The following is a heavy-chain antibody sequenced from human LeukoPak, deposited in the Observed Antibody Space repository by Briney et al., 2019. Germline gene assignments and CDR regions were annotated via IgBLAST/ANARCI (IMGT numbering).Heavy chain of an antibody. CDR3: ARGHSSGYYPKY. CDR1: GFIYSNYD. D-gene: IGHD3-22*01. CDR2: ISGSGSYI. Sequence: GGSLRLSCAASGFIYSNYDMNWVRRAPGKGLEWVSYISGSGSYIDYADSVKGRFTISRDNAENSLYPQMNSLRAEDTAVYYCARGHSSGYYPKYWGQGTLVTVSS. J-gene: IGHJ4*02. V-gene: IGHV3-21*05.